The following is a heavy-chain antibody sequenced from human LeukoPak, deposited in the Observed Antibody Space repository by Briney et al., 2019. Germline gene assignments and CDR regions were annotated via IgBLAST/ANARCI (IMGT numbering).Heavy chain of an antibody. CDR2: IYPGDSDT. J-gene: IGHJ4*02. D-gene: IGHD3-22*01. CDR3: ARHGVRYYYDSSGELAFDY. CDR1: GYRFTSYW. Sequence: GESLKISCKGSGYRFTSYWIGWVRQMPGKGLEWIGIIYPGDSDTRYSPSFQGQATISADKSISTAYLQWSSLKASDTAMYYCARHGVRYYYDSSGELAFDYWGQGTLVTVSS. V-gene: IGHV5-51*01.